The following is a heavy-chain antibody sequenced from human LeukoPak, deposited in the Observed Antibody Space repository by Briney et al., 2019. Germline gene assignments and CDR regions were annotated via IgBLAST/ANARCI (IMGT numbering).Heavy chain of an antibody. CDR2: IYYSGST. V-gene: IGHV4-59*01. CDR3: ASNNYNPYLKIRVTISVDTYKIQSSLKLSSVTAADTAMCYCARGINYGSGRTRVGMDV. CDR1: GGSISSYY. D-gene: IGHD2-21*02. J-gene: IGHJ6*04. Sequence: SETLSLTCAVSGGSISSYYWSWIRQPPGKGLEWIGFIYYSGSTNYNASLKSRVTISVDTSKNQFSLKLSSVTAADTAMYYCASNNYNPYLKIRVTISVDTYKIQSSLKLSSVTAADTAMCYCARGINYGSGRTRVGMDVWGKGTTV.